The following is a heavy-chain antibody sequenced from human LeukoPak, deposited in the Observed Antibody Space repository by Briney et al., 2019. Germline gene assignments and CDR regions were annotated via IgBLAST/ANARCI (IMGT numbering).Heavy chain of an antibody. CDR1: GFTFDDYA. CDR3: AKSQGYCSSTSCRPYSSSWPFNY. CDR2: ISGDGGST. J-gene: IGHJ4*02. D-gene: IGHD2-2*01. V-gene: IGHV3-43*02. Sequence: PGGSLRLSCAASGFTFDDYAMHWVRQAPGKGLEWVSLISGDGGSTYYADSVKGRFTISRDNSKNSLYLQINSLRIEDTALYYCAKSQGYCSSTSCRPYSSSWPFNYWGQGTLVTVSS.